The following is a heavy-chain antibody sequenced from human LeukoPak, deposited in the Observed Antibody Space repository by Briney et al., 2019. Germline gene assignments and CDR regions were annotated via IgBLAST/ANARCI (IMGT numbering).Heavy chain of an antibody. CDR1: GFTFSSYS. J-gene: IGHJ4*02. V-gene: IGHV3-21*04. CDR2: ISSSSIYI. CDR3: AKGSYYDSSGTYYFDY. D-gene: IGHD3-22*01. Sequence: GGSLRLSCAASGFTFSSYSMNWVRQAPGKGLEWVSSISSSSIYIYYADSVKGRFTISRDNAKNSLYLQMNSLRAEDTALYYCAKGSYYDSSGTYYFDYWGQGTLVTVSS.